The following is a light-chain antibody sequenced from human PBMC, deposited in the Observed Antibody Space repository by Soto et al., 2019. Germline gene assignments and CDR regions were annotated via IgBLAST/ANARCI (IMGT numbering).Light chain of an antibody. CDR2: SDN. CDR3: AGWDDSLNGV. J-gene: IGLJ2*01. CDR1: NSNIGRHT. Sequence: QSVLTQPPSASGTPGQRVTISCSGSNSNIGRHTVNWYQQFPGTAPKLLIHSDNQGPSGVPDRFSGSKSGTSASLAISGLQSEDEADYYCAGWDDSLNGVFGGGTKLTVL. V-gene: IGLV1-44*01.